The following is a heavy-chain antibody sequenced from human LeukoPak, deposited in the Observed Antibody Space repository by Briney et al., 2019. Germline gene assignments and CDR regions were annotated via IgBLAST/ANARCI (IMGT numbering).Heavy chain of an antibody. J-gene: IGHJ3*02. CDR3: ARSGDFGSGSYYNAFDI. CDR1: GGTFSSYA. Sequence: SVKVSCKASGGTFSSYAISWVRQAPGQGLEWMGGIIPIFGTANYAQKFQGRVTITTDESTSTAYMELSSLRSEDTAVYYCARSGDFGSGSYYNAFDIWGQGTMVTVSS. V-gene: IGHV1-69*05. CDR2: IIPIFGTA. D-gene: IGHD1-26*01.